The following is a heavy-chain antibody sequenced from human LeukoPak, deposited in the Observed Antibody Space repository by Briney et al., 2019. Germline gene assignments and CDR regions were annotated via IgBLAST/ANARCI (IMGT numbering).Heavy chain of an antibody. CDR2: ISAGNGNT. CDR1: GYTFTSYA. CDR3: ARDKRPYSSGWYYFDY. J-gene: IGHJ4*02. V-gene: IGHV1-3*01. D-gene: IGHD6-19*01. Sequence: ASVKVSCKASGYTFTSYAIHWVRQAPGQRLEWMGWISAGNGNTKYSQNFQGRVTFISNTSATTAFMELSSLRSDDTAVYYCARDKRPYSSGWYYFDYWGQGTLVTVSS.